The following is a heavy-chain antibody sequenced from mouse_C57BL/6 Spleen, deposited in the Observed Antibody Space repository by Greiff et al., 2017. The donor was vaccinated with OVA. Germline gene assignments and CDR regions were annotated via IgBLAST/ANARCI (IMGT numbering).Heavy chain of an antibody. CDR3: ARDEAAQAYYAMDY. Sequence: VQLQQSGPGLVKPSQSLSLTCSVTGYSITSGYYRNWIRQFPGNKLEWMGYISYDGSNNYNPSLKNRNSITRDTSKNQFFLKLNSVPTEDTATYYCARDEAAQAYYAMDYWGQGTSVTVSS. CDR2: ISYDGSN. V-gene: IGHV3-6*01. J-gene: IGHJ4*01. D-gene: IGHD3-2*02. CDR1: GYSITSGYY.